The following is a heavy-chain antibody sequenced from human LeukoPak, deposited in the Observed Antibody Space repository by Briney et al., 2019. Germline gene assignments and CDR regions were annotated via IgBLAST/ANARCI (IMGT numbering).Heavy chain of an antibody. CDR2: ISAYNGNT. Sequence: ASEKVSCKASGYTFTSYGISWVRQAPGQGLEWMGWISAYNGNTNYAQKLQGRVTMTTDTSTSTAYMELRSLRSDDTAVYYCARWDWNDSARDYWGQGTLVTVSS. CDR3: ARWDWNDSARDY. V-gene: IGHV1-18*04. J-gene: IGHJ4*02. CDR1: GYTFTSYG. D-gene: IGHD1-1*01.